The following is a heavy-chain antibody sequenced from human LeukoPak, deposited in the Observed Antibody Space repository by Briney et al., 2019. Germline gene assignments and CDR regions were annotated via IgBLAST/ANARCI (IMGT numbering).Heavy chain of an antibody. CDR2: ISSSSSSI. V-gene: IGHV3-21*01. Sequence: GGSLRLSCAASGFTFRSYTMNWVRQAPGKGLEWVSSISSSSSSIYYADSVKGRFTISRDNAKKSLYLQMNSLGAEDTAMYYCARGFCTSTSCYGSHWGQGTLVTVSS. CDR3: ARGFCTSTSCYGSH. CDR1: GFTFRSYT. D-gene: IGHD2-2*01. J-gene: IGHJ4*02.